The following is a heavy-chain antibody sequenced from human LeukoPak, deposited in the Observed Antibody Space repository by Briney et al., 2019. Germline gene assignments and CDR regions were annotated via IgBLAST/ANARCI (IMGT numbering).Heavy chain of an antibody. J-gene: IGHJ4*02. CDR1: GDSISSSTYY. CDR3: ARGGWNKFDY. D-gene: IGHD3-22*01. CDR2: IYYSGTT. V-gene: IGHV4-39*07. Sequence: SETLSLTCTVSGDSISSSTYYWGWIRQPPGEGLEWIGSIYYSGTTNYNPSLKSRVTISVDTSENQFSLKLSSVTAADTAVYYCARGGWNKFDYWGQGTLVTVSS.